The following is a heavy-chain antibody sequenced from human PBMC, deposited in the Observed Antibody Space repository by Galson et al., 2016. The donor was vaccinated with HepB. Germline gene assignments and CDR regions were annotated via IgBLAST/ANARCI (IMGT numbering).Heavy chain of an antibody. Sequence: SLRLSCEASGFTFSSYGMHWVRQDPGKGLEWVAFISYDGSNNKYADSVKGRFTISRDNSKKTLYLQMNSLRAEDTAVYYCAKDGRIYCSSASCHDHFHYWGQGTLVTVSS. CDR2: ISYDGSNN. CDR3: AKDGRIYCSSASCHDHFHY. J-gene: IGHJ4*02. CDR1: GFTFSSYG. D-gene: IGHD2-2*01. V-gene: IGHV3-30*18.